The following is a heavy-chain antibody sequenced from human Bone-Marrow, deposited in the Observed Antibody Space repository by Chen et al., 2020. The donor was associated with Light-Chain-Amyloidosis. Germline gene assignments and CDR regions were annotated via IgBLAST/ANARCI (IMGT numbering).Heavy chain of an antibody. D-gene: IGHD3-22*01. CDR2: ISSSGSTX. J-gene: IGHJ4*02. CDR1: GFTFSSYE. Sequence: EVQLVESGGGLVQPGGSLRLSCAASGFTFSSYEMNWVRQAPGKGLEWVXYISSSGSTXYXSDXXXXXXXXSXXXXXXXXXXXXXXLRAEDTAVYYCARDTAPYWGQGTLVTVSS. V-gene: IGHV3-48*03. CDR3: ARDTAPY.